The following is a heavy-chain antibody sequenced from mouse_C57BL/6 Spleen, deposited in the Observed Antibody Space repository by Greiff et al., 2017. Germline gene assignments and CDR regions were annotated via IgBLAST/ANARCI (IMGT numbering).Heavy chain of an antibody. D-gene: IGHD2-1*01. Sequence: QVTLIVSGPGILQSSQTLSLTCSFSGFSLSTSGMGVRWIRQPSGQGLEWLARIYRDDDKRYNPSLKSRLTVSKDTSRNQVFLKITSVDTADTATYYCARKGYYDNYYYAMDCWGQGTSVTVSS. J-gene: IGHJ4*01. CDR1: GFSLSTSGMG. CDR2: IYRDDDK. V-gene: IGHV8-12*01. CDR3: ARKGYYDNYYYAMDC.